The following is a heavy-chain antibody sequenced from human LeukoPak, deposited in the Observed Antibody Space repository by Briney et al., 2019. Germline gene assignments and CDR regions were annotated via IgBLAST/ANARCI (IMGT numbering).Heavy chain of an antibody. CDR1: GYSISSGYY. CDR3: AGNYYDFWSGYFDY. V-gene: IGHV4-38-2*02. Sequence: SETLSLTCTVSGYSISSGYYWGCIRQPPGKGLEWIGSIYHSGSTYYNPSLKSRVTISVDTSKNQFSLRLSSVTAADTAVYYCAGNYYDFWSGYFDYWGQGTLVTVSS. J-gene: IGHJ4*02. CDR2: IYHSGST. D-gene: IGHD3-3*01.